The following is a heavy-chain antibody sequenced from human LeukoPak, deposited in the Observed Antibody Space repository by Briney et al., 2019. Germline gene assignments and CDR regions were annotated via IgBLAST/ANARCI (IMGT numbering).Heavy chain of an antibody. CDR2: IYTSGST. V-gene: IGHV4-61*02. CDR1: GGSISSGSYY. Sequence: SETLSLTCTVSGGSISSGSYYWSWIRQPAGKGLEWIGRIYTSGSTNYNPSLKSRVTISVDTAKNQFSLKLSSVTAADTAVYYCARALGPSIAVAPWGQGTLVTVSS. D-gene: IGHD6-19*01. CDR3: ARALGPSIAVAP. J-gene: IGHJ5*02.